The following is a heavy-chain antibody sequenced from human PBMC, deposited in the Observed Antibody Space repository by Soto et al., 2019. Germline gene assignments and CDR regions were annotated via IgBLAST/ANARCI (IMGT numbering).Heavy chain of an antibody. D-gene: IGHD6-13*01. CDR3: ARQQGTAAANDY. Sequence: SVELCWKACGGRFGSYSMSWVRQAPGQGLEWMGGIIGIFGTANYAQKFQGRVTITADKSTSTAYMELSSLRSEDTAVYYCARQQGTAAANDYWGQGTLVTVFS. CDR1: GGRFGSYS. J-gene: IGHJ4*02. CDR2: IIGIFGTA. V-gene: IGHV1-69*06.